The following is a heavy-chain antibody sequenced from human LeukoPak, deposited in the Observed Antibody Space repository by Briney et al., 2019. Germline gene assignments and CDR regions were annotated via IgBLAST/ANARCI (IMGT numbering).Heavy chain of an antibody. J-gene: IGHJ6*04. CDR3: ARSCSGGSCCYYGMDV. Sequence: GGSLRLSCAASGFTFSSYGMNWVRQAPGKGLEWVSAIRYDRSNKYYAESVKGRFTISRDNSKNTLYLQMNSLRAEDTAVYYCARSCSGGSCCYYGMDVWGKGTTVTVSS. D-gene: IGHD2-15*01. CDR2: IRYDRSNK. CDR1: GFTFSSYG. V-gene: IGHV3-33*01.